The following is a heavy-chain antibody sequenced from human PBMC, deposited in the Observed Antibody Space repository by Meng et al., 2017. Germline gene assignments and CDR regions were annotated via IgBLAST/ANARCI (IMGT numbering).Heavy chain of an antibody. D-gene: IGHD5-12*01. J-gene: IGHJ4*02. Sequence: GSLRLSCTVSGGSISSYYWSWIRQPPGKGLEWIGYIYYSGSTNYNPSLKSRVTISVDTSKNQFSLKLSSVTAADTAVYYCARKGPYSGYDSYYFDYWGQGTLVTVSS. CDR3: ARKGPYSGYDSYYFDY. V-gene: IGHV4-59*01. CDR1: GGSISSYY. CDR2: IYYSGST.